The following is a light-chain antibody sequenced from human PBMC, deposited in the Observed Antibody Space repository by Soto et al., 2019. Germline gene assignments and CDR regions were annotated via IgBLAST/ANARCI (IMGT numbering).Light chain of an antibody. Sequence: EIQMTQSPSSLSASVGDRVTITCRASQSISSDLNWYQQTPGKAPELLIYGASTLQSGVPSRFSGSGSGRDFTLTISSLQPEDFATYHCQQSFSTRFTFGPGTKGDIK. J-gene: IGKJ3*01. CDR2: GAS. CDR1: QSISSD. CDR3: QQSFSTRFT. V-gene: IGKV1-39*01.